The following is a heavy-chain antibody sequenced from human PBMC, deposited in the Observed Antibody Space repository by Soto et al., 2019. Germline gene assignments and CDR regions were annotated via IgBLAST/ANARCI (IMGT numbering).Heavy chain of an antibody. CDR3: ARCVYSTSGWFDP. Sequence: SETLSLTCTVSGGSISSYYWSWIRQPPGKGLEWIGYIYYSGSTNYNPSLKSRVTISVDTSKNQFSLKLSSVTAADTAVYYCARCVYSTSGWFDPWGQGTLVTVSS. CDR2: IYYSGST. D-gene: IGHD2-2*01. V-gene: IGHV4-59*01. CDR1: GGSISSYY. J-gene: IGHJ5*02.